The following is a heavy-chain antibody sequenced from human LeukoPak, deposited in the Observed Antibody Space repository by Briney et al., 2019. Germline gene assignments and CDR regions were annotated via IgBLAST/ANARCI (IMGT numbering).Heavy chain of an antibody. D-gene: IGHD4-23*01. CDR2: ISSSSGYI. V-gene: IGHV3-21*01. J-gene: IGHJ4*02. CDR3: ARVLLTVVPAFGY. CDR1: GFTFSDYS. Sequence: PGGSLRLSCAASGFTFSDYSINWVRQAPGKGLEWVSSISSSSGYIYYADSVKGRFTISRDNAKNSLYLQMNSLRAEDTAVYYCARVLLTVVPAFGYWGQGTLVTVSS.